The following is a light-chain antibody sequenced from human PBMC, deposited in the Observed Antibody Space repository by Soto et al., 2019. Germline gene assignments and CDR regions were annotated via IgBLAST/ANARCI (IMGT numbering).Light chain of an antibody. CDR2: AAS. CDR3: QQYGSSPRIT. Sequence: EIELTQSPGTLSFSPGERATLSCRASQIISSSSLAWYQQKPGQAPRLLIYAASRRATGIPDRFSGSGSGTDFTLAISRLEPEDFAVYYCQQYGSSPRITFGQGTRLEIK. V-gene: IGKV3-20*01. J-gene: IGKJ5*01. CDR1: QIISSSS.